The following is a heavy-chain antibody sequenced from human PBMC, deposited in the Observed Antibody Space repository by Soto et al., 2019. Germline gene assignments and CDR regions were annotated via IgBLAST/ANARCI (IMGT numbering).Heavy chain of an antibody. D-gene: IGHD2-15*01. CDR3: AQTEDGGRSRTPAGWFDA. CDR1: GFSLSNAGMG. Sequence: QVTLKESGPVLVKPPETLTLTCTVSGFSLSNAGMGVSWIRQPPVKALEWLAHIFSNDERRFSTSLKNRLTISKDTFNSQVVLIMTNVDPVDTATYYCAQTEDGGRSRTPAGWFDAWGQGTLVTVYS. J-gene: IGHJ5*02. V-gene: IGHV2-26*01. CDR2: IFSNDER.